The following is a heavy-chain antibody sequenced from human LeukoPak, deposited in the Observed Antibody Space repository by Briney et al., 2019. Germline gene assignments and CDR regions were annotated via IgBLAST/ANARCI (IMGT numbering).Heavy chain of an antibody. CDR1: GGSIISGGYS. J-gene: IGHJ3*02. D-gene: IGHD3-9*01. V-gene: IGHV4-30-2*01. Sequence: SETLSLTCAVSGGSIISGGYSWSWIRQPPGKGLEWIGYIYHSGSTYYNPSLKSRVTISVDRPKNQFSLKLSSVTAADTAVYYCARAEIYFPAGAGIRDFDLYAFDIWGQGTMVTVSS. CDR3: ARAEIYFPAGAGIRDFDLYAFDI. CDR2: IYHSGST.